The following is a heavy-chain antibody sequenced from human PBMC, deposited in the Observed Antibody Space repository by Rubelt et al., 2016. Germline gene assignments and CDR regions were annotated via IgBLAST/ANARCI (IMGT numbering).Heavy chain of an antibody. CDR2: IRYDGSNI. CDR3: AKNDYYSIVDY. CDR1: G. V-gene: IGHV3-33*06. D-gene: IGHD3-16*01. Sequence: GMHWVRQAPGKGLEWVAVIRYDGSNIYYADSVRGRFAISRDNSKNTLYLQMNSLRAEDTAVYYCAKNDYYSIVDYWGQGTLVTVSS. J-gene: IGHJ4*02.